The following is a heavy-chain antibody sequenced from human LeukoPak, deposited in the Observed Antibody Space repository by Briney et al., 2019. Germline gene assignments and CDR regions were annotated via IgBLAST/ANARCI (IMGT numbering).Heavy chain of an antibody. CDR1: GGSVSSGSYY. V-gene: IGHV4-61*01. D-gene: IGHD3-10*01. Sequence: SSETLTLTCTVSGGSVSSGSYYWSWIRQPPGKGLEWIGYIYYSGSTNYNPSLKSRVTISVDTSKNQFSLKLSSVTAADTAVYYCARSRMVRGVIYALDIWRQGTMVTVSS. CDR3: ARSRMVRGVIYALDI. CDR2: IYYSGST. J-gene: IGHJ3*02.